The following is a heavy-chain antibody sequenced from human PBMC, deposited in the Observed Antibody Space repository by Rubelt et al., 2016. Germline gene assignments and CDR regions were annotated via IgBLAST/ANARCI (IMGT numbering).Heavy chain of an antibody. J-gene: IGHJ3*02. V-gene: IGHV3-74*01. CDR2: INSDGSST. CDR3: ARVETNNWNPVLDAFDI. CDR1: GFTFSSYW. Sequence: SCAASGFTFSSYWMHWVRQAPGKGLVWVSRINSDGSSTSYADSVKGRFTISRDNAKNKLYLQMNSLRAEDTAVYYFARVETNNWNPVLDAFDIWGQGTMVTVSS. D-gene: IGHD1-1*01.